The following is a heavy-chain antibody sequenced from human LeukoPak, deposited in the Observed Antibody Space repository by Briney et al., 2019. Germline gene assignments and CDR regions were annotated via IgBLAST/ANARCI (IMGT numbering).Heavy chain of an antibody. D-gene: IGHD4-17*01. CDR1: GFTFSSNY. J-gene: IGHJ4*02. CDR3: ARDLDYGDYVYGY. Sequence: GXSLRLSCAASGFTFSSNYMSWVRQAPGKGLEWVSVIYSGGSTYYSDSVKGRFTISRDNSKNTLYLQMNSLRAEDTAVYYCARDLDYGDYVYGYWGQGTLVTVSS. CDR2: IYSGGST. V-gene: IGHV3-66*02.